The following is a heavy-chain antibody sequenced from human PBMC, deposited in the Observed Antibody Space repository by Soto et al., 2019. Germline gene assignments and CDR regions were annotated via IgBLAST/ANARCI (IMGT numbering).Heavy chain of an antibody. D-gene: IGHD6-13*01. CDR3: ARGVLGRSSSWYGP. CDR1: GGSFSGYS. CDR2: IHPSGST. Sequence: SETLSLTCAVYGGSFSGYSCSWIRQPPGKGLEWVGEIHPSGSTNHNPSLKSRVTISVDTSKSQFSLKLNSVTAADTAMYYCARGVLGRSSSWYGPWGQGTLVTVSS. V-gene: IGHV4-34*01. J-gene: IGHJ5*02.